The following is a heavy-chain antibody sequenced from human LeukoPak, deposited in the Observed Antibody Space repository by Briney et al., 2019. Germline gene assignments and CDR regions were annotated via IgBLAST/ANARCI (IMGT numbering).Heavy chain of an antibody. CDR1: GYTFTSYG. Sequence: GASVKVSCKASGYTFTSYGISWVRQAPGQGLEWMGWISAYNGNTNYVQKLQGRVTMTTDTSTSTAYVELRSLSSDDTAVYYCAREDYDFWSGISYWGQGTLVTVSS. CDR2: ISAYNGNT. J-gene: IGHJ4*02. CDR3: AREDYDFWSGISY. V-gene: IGHV1-18*01. D-gene: IGHD3-3*01.